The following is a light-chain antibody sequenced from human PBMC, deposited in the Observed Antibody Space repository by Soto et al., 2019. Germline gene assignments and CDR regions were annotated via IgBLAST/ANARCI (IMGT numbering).Light chain of an antibody. CDR3: QSYDSSLRGWG. J-gene: IGLJ3*02. V-gene: IGLV1-40*01. CDR2: GNS. CDR1: SSNIGAGYD. Sequence: QSVLTQPPSVSGAPGQRVTISCTGSSSNIGAGYDVHWYQKLPGTAPKLLIYGNSNRPSGVPDRFSGSKSGTSASLAITGLRGEDEADYCCQSYDSSLRGWGFGGGTKSTVL.